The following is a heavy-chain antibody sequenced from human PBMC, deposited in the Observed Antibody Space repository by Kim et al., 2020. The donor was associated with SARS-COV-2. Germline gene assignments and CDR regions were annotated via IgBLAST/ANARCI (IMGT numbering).Heavy chain of an antibody. V-gene: IGHV4-34*01. CDR2: INHSGST. CDR1: GGSFSGYY. D-gene: IGHD3-3*01. J-gene: IGHJ4*02. CDR3: ARVRGFWRGWFDY. Sequence: SETLSLTCAVYGGSFSGYYWSWIRQPPGKGLEWIGEINHSGSTNYNPSLKSRVTISVDTSKNQFSLKLSSVTAADTAVYYCARVRGFWRGWFDYWGQGTLVTVSS.